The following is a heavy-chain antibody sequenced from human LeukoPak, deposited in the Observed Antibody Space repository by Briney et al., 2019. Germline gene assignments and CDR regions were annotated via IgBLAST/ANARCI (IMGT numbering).Heavy chain of an antibody. CDR1: GFSFSDYG. V-gene: IGHV3-30*18. CDR2: ITYDGSKK. J-gene: IGHJ4*02. Sequence: GRSLRLSCAASGFSFSDYGMYWARQAPGKGLEWVAVITYDGSKKYYADSVKGRFTISRDNSKNTLYLQMNSLRAEDTAVYYCAKGATEGPCDYWGQGTLVTVSS. D-gene: IGHD1-26*01. CDR3: AKGATEGPCDY.